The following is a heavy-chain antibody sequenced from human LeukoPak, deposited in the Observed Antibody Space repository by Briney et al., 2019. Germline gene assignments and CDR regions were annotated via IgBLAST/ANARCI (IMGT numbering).Heavy chain of an antibody. CDR3: ARRLSRGAYCGGDCYSLGY. D-gene: IGHD2-21*02. CDR1: GYTFTGYY. Sequence: GASVKVSCKASGYTFTGYYMHWVRHAPGQGLEWMGWINPNSGGTNYAQQFQGRVTMTRDTSISTAYMELSRPRSDDTAVYYCARRLSRGAYCGGDCYSLGYWGQGTLVTVSS. J-gene: IGHJ4*02. CDR2: INPNSGGT. V-gene: IGHV1-2*02.